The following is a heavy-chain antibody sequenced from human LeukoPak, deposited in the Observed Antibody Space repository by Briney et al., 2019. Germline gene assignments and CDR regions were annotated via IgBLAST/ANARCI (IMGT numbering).Heavy chain of an antibody. CDR3: TTGTIYCSSCSDDY. CDR1: GYSLTELS. CDR2: FDPDDGET. Sequence: ASVKLSCTLSGYSLTELSMHWARQAPGKGLGWMGGFDPDDGETPLFAQKFQGRVSMTADTSTDTAYMELSSLTSEDTAVYYCTTGTIYCSSCSDDYWGQGTLVTVSS. D-gene: IGHD2-2*01. V-gene: IGHV1-24*01. J-gene: IGHJ4*02.